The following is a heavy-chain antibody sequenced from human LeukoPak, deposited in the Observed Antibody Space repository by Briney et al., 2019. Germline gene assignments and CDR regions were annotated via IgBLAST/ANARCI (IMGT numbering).Heavy chain of an antibody. J-gene: IGHJ4*02. D-gene: IGHD4-23*01. CDR1: GGTFSSYA. CDR2: IIPILGIA. Sequence: SVKVSCKASGGTFSSYAISWVRQAPGQGLEWMGRIIPILGIANYAQEFQGRVTITADKSTSTAYMELSSLRSEDTAVYYCASLNYGGNSGGWGQGTLVTVSS. CDR3: ASLNYGGNSGG. V-gene: IGHV1-69*04.